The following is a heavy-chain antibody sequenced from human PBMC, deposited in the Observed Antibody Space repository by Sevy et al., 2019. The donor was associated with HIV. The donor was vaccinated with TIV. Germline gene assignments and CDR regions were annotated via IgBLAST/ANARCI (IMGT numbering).Heavy chain of an antibody. V-gene: IGHV2-5*01. CDR2: IYWNDDK. D-gene: IGHD6-13*01. J-gene: IGHJ5*02. CDR3: AHSDPAAARHHYPNWFAP. Sequence: SGPTLVKPTQTLTLTCTFSGFSLSTSGVGVGWIRQPPGKALEWLALIYWNDDKRYSPSLKSRFTITKDTSKNQVVLTMTNMDPVDTATYYCAHSDPAAARHHYPNWFAPWGQGPLVTVSS. CDR1: GFSLSTSGVG.